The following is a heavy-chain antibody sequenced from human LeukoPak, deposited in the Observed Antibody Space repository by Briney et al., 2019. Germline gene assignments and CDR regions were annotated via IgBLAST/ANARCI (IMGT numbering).Heavy chain of an antibody. CDR2: ISYDGSNK. Sequence: GRSLRLSCAASGFTFSSYAMHWVRQAPGKGLEWVAVISYDGSNKYYADSVKGRFTISRDNSKNTLYLQMNSLRAEDTAVYYCAKGASDGIQLWSSDYYDSSGYPDYWGQGTLVTVSS. CDR3: AKGASDGIQLWSSDYYDSSGYPDY. J-gene: IGHJ4*02. CDR1: GFTFSSYA. V-gene: IGHV3-30-3*01. D-gene: IGHD3-22*01.